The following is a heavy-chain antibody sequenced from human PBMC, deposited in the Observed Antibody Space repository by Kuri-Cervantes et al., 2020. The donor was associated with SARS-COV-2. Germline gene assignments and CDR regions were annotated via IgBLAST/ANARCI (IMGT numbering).Heavy chain of an antibody. CDR1: GFTFSSYA. D-gene: IGHD3-16*01. J-gene: IGHJ4*02. CDR2: ISGSGGST. CDR3: AKGTLAFWGHNFDH. V-gene: IGHV3-23*01. Sequence: GGSLRLSCAASGFTFSSYAMSWVRQAPGKGLEWVSAISGSGGSTYYADSVKCRFTISRDNSKNTLYLQMNSLRAEDTAVYYCAKGTLAFWGHNFDHWGQGTLVTVSS.